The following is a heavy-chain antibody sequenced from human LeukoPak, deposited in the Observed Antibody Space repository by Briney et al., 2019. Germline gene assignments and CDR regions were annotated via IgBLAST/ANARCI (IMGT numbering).Heavy chain of an antibody. D-gene: IGHD3-3*01. Sequence: GGSLRLSCAASGFTFSSYAITWVRQAPGKGLEWVSAVSSNGAKTYYADSVKGRFTISRDNSKNTLYLQMNSLRGEDTAVYYCAKDPGKFWSGHDYWGQGTLVTVSS. CDR2: VSSNGAKT. CDR3: AKDPGKFWSGHDY. CDR1: GFTFSSYA. J-gene: IGHJ4*02. V-gene: IGHV3-23*01.